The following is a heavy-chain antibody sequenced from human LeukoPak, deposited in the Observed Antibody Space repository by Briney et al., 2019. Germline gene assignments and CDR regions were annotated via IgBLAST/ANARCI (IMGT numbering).Heavy chain of an antibody. J-gene: IGHJ4*02. CDR2: IIPILGIA. CDR1: GYIFTSYA. D-gene: IGHD2-15*01. V-gene: IGHV1-69*04. CDR3: ARGYCSGGSCHSNDY. Sequence: ASVKVSCKASGYIFTSYAISWVRQAPGQGLEWMGRIIPILGIANYAQKFQGRVTITADKSTSTAYMELSSLRSEDTAVYYCARGYCSGGSCHSNDYWGQGTLVTVSS.